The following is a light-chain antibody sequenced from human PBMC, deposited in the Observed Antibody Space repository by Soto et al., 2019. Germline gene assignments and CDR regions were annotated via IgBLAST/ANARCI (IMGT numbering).Light chain of an antibody. J-gene: IGLJ1*01. Sequence: QSLVTQAPLVSAAPGQKITISCSGRNSNFGNNYVSWYQQLPGTAPKLLIYENNKRPSGIPDRFSGSKSGTSATLGITGLQTGDEADYYCGTWDSSLSASCVFGTGTKVTVL. V-gene: IGLV1-51*02. CDR1: NSNFGNNY. CDR2: ENN. CDR3: GTWDSSLSASCV.